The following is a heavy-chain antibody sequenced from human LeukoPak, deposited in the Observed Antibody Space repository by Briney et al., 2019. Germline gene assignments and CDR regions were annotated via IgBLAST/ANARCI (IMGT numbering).Heavy chain of an antibody. CDR2: TNQSGST. CDR3: ARSWNYGSGSLSY. CDR1: GGSFSGYY. J-gene: IGHJ4*02. Sequence: SETLSLTCAVYGGSFSGYYWSWIRQPPGKGLEWIGETNQSGSTNYNPSLKSRVTISVDTSKNQFSLKLSSVTAADTAVYYCARSWNYGSGSLSYWGQGTLVTVSS. V-gene: IGHV4-34*01. D-gene: IGHD3-10*01.